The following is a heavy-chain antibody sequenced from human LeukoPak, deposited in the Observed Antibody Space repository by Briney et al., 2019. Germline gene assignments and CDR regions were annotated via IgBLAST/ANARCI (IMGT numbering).Heavy chain of an antibody. Sequence: RRASVKVSCKASGGTFSSYAISWVRQAPGQGLEWMGGIIPIFGTANYAQKFQGRVTITADESTSTAYMELSSLRSEDTAVYYCARDSIRGVTTRSGAFDIWGQGTMVTVSS. J-gene: IGHJ3*02. D-gene: IGHD1-14*01. V-gene: IGHV1-69*13. CDR1: GGTFSSYA. CDR2: IIPIFGTA. CDR3: ARDSIRGVTTRSGAFDI.